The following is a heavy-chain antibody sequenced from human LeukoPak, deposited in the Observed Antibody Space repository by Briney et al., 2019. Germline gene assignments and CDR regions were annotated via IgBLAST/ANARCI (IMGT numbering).Heavy chain of an antibody. V-gene: IGHV3-53*04. Sequence: GGSLRLSCAASGFTVSSNYMSWVRQAPGKGLEWVSVIYSGGSTYYADSVMGRFTISRHNSKNTLYLQMNSLRAEDAAVYYCAREDRDDSSGYFWFDPWGQGTLVTVSS. CDR1: GFTVSSNY. D-gene: IGHD3-22*01. J-gene: IGHJ5*02. CDR3: AREDRDDSSGYFWFDP. CDR2: IYSGGST.